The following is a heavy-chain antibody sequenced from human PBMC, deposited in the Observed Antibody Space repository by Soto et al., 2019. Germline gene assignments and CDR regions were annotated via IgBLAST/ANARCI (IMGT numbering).Heavy chain of an antibody. V-gene: IGHV1-69*13. J-gene: IGHJ3*02. CDR1: GGTFSSYA. CDR3: ARVWGGIGYCSSTSCYMGAFDI. Sequence: GASVNVSCKASGGTFSSYAISWVRQAPGQGLEWMGGIIPIFGTANYAQKFQGRVTITADESTSTAYMELSSLRSEDTAVYYCARVWGGIGYCSSTSCYMGAFDIWGQGTMVTVSS. CDR2: IIPIFGTA. D-gene: IGHD2-2*02.